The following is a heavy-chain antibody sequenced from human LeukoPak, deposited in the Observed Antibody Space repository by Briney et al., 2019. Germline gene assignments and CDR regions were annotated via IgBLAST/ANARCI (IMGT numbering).Heavy chain of an antibody. CDR2: ILGSGGST. CDR3: AKWGDYDVLTGYYVPDY. CDR1: GLTFSTYS. V-gene: IGHV3-23*01. D-gene: IGHD3-9*01. Sequence: GGSLRLSCAVSGLTFSTYSMTWVRQAPGKGLEWVSAILGSGGSTYYADSVKGRFTVSRDNSKSTLYLQMNSLRAEDTALYYCAKWGDYDVLTGYYVPDYWGQGTLVTVSS. J-gene: IGHJ4*02.